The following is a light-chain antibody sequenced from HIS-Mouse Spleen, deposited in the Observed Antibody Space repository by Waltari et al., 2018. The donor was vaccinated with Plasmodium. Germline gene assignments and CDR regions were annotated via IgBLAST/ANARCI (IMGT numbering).Light chain of an antibody. J-gene: IGLJ3*02. Sequence: QSALTQPRSVSGSPRQSVTLPCTGPSSDVGGSNYVSCYQQHPGKAPKLMLYDVSKRPSGVPDRFSGSKSGNTASLTISGLQAEDEADYYCCSYVGSYTWVFGGGTKLTVL. V-gene: IGLV2-11*01. CDR2: DVS. CDR1: SSDVGGSNY. CDR3: CSYVGSYTWV.